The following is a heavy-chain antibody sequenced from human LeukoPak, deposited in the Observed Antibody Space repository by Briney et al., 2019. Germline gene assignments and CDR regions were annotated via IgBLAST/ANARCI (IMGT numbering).Heavy chain of an antibody. D-gene: IGHD6-19*01. CDR2: IHYSGSA. Sequence: SETLSLTCTVYGGSISSRSHYWGWIRQPPGKGLEWIGCIHYSGSAYYNPSLKRRVTISVDTSRNQFSLELSSVTAADTAVYYCARNSDWYPDYWGQGTLVTISS. CDR3: ARNSDWYPDY. V-gene: IGHV4-39*07. CDR1: GGSISSRSHY. J-gene: IGHJ4*02.